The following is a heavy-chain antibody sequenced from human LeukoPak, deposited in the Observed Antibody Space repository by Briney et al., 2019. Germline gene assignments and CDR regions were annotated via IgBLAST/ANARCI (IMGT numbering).Heavy chain of an antibody. Sequence: GGSLRLSCAASGFTFDDYGMSWVRQAPGKGLEWVSGINWNGGSTGYADSVEGRFTISRDNAKNSLYLQMNSLRAEDTALYHCARAGKIDQDAFDIWGQGTMVTVSS. CDR2: INWNGGST. CDR1: GFTFDDYG. J-gene: IGHJ3*02. D-gene: IGHD3-10*01. CDR3: ARAGKIDQDAFDI. V-gene: IGHV3-20*01.